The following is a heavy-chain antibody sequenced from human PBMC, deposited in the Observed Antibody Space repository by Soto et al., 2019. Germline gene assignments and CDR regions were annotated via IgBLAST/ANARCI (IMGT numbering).Heavy chain of an antibody. CDR3: ARDNPARIQIFGVVTRGAFGI. CDR2: IYSGGST. CDR1: GFTVSSNY. V-gene: IGHV3-66*01. J-gene: IGHJ3*02. D-gene: IGHD3-3*01. Sequence: EVQLVESGGGLVQPGGSLRLSCAASGFTVSSNYMIWVHQAPGKGLEWVSVIYSGGSTYYADSVKGRFTISRDNSENTLYLKMSRRRAGDTAVYYGARDNPARIQIFGVVTRGAFGIWGQGRMVTVSS.